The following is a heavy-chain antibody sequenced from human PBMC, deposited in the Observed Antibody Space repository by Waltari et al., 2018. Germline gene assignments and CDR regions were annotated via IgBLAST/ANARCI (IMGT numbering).Heavy chain of an antibody. CDR3: ASPAGRYSRSPFFDY. D-gene: IGHD6-6*01. J-gene: IGHJ4*02. CDR1: GGSFSGDF. Sequence: QVQLQQWGTRVLKPSETLSLTCAVHGGSFSGDFWAWIRKPPGKGLEWIGEINHDGNTNYNPSLKSRVSISADMSKNQFSLKVTSVTAADTAVYYCASPAGRYSRSPFFDYWGQGTLVTVSS. V-gene: IGHV4-34*01. CDR2: INHDGNT.